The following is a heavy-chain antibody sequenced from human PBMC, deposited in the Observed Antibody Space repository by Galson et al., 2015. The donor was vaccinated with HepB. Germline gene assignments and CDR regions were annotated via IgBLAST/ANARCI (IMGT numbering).Heavy chain of an antibody. CDR1: GYTFTSYY. D-gene: IGHD2-15*01. J-gene: IGHJ2*01. CDR2: INAGNGNT. V-gene: IGHV1-3*01. CDR3: ARDPTVAARGGYWYFDL. Sequence: SVKVSCKASGYTFTSYYMHWVRQAPGQGLEWMGWINAGNGNTKYSQKFQGRVTITRDTSASTAYMELSSLRSEDTAVYYCARDPTVAARGGYWYFDLWGRGTLVTVSS.